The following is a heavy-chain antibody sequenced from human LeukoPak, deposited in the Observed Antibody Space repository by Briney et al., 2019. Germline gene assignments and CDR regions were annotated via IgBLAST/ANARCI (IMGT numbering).Heavy chain of an antibody. CDR1: GFTFSSHE. V-gene: IGHV3-48*03. D-gene: IGHD1-26*01. Sequence: GGSLRLSCAASGFTFSSHEMNWVRQAPGKGLEWVPYVSSNGSTIYYADSVKDRFTISRDNAKNSLYLQMNSLRAEDTAVYYCARDLRGSYYDWGQGTLVTVSS. J-gene: IGHJ4*02. CDR3: ARDLRGSYYD. CDR2: VSSNGSTI.